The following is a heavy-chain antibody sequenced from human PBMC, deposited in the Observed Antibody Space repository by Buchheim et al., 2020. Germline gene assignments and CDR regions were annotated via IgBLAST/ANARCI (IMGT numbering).Heavy chain of an antibody. Sequence: QLQLQESGPGLVKPSETLSLTCNVSGGSISSSSFYWGWMRQPPGKGLEWIGSLYNSGSNYYNSSLKSRVTISVQTSKNKFSLRLTSVTAADTAVYYCASGWNAIDYWGQGTL. CDR3: ASGWNAIDY. V-gene: IGHV4-39*01. CDR1: GGSISSSSFY. CDR2: LYNSGSN. J-gene: IGHJ4*02. D-gene: IGHD1-1*01.